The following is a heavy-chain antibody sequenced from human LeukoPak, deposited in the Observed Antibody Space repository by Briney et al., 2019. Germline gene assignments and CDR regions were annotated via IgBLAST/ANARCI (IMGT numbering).Heavy chain of an antibody. CDR2: IYYSGST. J-gene: IGHJ4*02. CDR3: AGEVGSAAGTNY. V-gene: IGHV4-39*07. Sequence: SETLSLTCTVSGGSISSSSYYWGWIRQPPGKGPEWIGSIYYSGSTYYNPSLKSRVTISVDTSQNQVSLKLSSVTAADTAVYYCAGEVGSAAGTNYWGQGTLVTVSS. D-gene: IGHD6-13*01. CDR1: GGSISSSSYY.